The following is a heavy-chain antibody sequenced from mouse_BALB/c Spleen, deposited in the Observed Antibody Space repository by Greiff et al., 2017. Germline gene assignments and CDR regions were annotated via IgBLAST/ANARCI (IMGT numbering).Heavy chain of an antibody. Sequence: EVQRVESGPGLVKPSQSLSLTCTVTGYSITSDYAWNWIRQFPGNKLEWMGYISYSGSTSYNPSLKSRISITRDTSKNQFFLQLNSVTTEDTATYYCAIPYGNYGAWFAYWGQGTLVTVSA. CDR3: AIPYGNYGAWFAY. CDR1: GYSITSDYA. J-gene: IGHJ3*01. CDR2: ISYSGST. D-gene: IGHD2-1*01. V-gene: IGHV3-2*02.